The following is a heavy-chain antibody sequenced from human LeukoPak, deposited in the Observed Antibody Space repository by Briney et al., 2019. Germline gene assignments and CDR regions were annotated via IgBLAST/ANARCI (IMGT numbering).Heavy chain of an antibody. J-gene: IGHJ3*02. CDR3: AKDLTYQLLVDNAFDI. V-gene: IGHV3-23*01. D-gene: IGHD2-2*01. Sequence: GGSLRLSCAASGFTFSSYAMSWVRRAPGKGLEWVSAISGTGGSTYYADSVKGRFTISRDNSKNTLYLQMNSLRAEDTAVYYCAKDLTYQLLVDNAFDIWGQGTMVTVSS. CDR2: ISGTGGST. CDR1: GFTFSSYA.